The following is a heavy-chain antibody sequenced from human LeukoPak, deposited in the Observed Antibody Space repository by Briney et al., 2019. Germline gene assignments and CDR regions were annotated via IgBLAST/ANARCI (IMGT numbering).Heavy chain of an antibody. Sequence: GGSLRLSCAASGFTFSSYWMSWVRQAPGKGLEWVANIKQDGSEKYYVDSVKGRFTISRDNAKNSLYLQMNSLRAEDTAIYYCAKGIDSTGYYPFDYWGQGTLVTVSS. D-gene: IGHD3-22*01. J-gene: IGHJ4*02. CDR3: AKGIDSTGYYPFDY. V-gene: IGHV3-7*03. CDR1: GFTFSSYW. CDR2: IKQDGSEK.